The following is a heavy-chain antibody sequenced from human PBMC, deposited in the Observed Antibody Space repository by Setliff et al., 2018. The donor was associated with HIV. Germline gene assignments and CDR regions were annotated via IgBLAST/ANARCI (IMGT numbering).Heavy chain of an antibody. CDR2: INHSGST. CDR3: ARAKTIGVSAVFFDP. V-gene: IGHV4-34*01. CDR1: GGSLSDYY. Sequence: SETLSLTCGVYGGSLSDYYWNWIRQPPGKGLEWIAEINHSGSTNYNPSLKSRATISVDTSQNQLSLKLSSVTAADTAKYYCARAKTIGVSAVFFDPWGQGRPVTVPQ. J-gene: IGHJ5*02. D-gene: IGHD3-3*01.